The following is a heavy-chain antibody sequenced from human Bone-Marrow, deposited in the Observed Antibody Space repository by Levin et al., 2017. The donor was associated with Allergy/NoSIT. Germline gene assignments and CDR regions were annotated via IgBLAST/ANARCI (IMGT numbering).Heavy chain of an antibody. CDR2: ISSSSSYI. Sequence: GGSLRLSCAASGFTFSSYSMNWVRQAPGKGLEWVSSISSSSSYIYYADSVKGRFTISRDNAKNSLYLQMNSLRAEDTAVYYCARESVLRYVDWSGELDYWGQGTLVTVSS. J-gene: IGHJ4*02. D-gene: IGHD3-9*01. CDR1: GFTFSSYS. CDR3: ARESVLRYVDWSGELDY. V-gene: IGHV3-21*01.